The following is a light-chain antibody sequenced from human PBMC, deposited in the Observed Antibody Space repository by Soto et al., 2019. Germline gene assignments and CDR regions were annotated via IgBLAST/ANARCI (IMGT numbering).Light chain of an antibody. J-gene: IGKJ3*01. CDR3: QQAEIFPVT. CDR2: GAS. CDR1: QRISTW. V-gene: IGKV1-12*01. Sequence: DIQMIQSPSSLSASVGDRVTITCRASQRISTWLAWYQQKPGKGPKLLIYGASILHSGVPYRFSSSGSGTDFTLIISRIQPEDFATYYCQQAEIFPVTFGPWTKVDIK.